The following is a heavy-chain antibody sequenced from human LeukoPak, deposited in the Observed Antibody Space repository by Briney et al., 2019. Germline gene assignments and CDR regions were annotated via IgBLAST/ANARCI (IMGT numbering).Heavy chain of an antibody. CDR1: GFTFSSYS. CDR2: ISSSSSDI. Sequence: PGXSLRLSCAASGFTFSSYSMNWVRQAPGKGLEWVSSISSSSSDIYYAEEVKGGFTISRDNAKNSLYLQMNSLRAEDTAVYYCARDRIAVAGTFDYWGQGTLVTVSS. J-gene: IGHJ4*02. D-gene: IGHD6-19*01. V-gene: IGHV3-21*01. CDR3: ARDRIAVAGTFDY.